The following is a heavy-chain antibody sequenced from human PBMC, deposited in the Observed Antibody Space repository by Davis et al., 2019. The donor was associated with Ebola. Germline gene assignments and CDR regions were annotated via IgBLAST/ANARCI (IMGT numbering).Heavy chain of an antibody. J-gene: IGHJ4*02. CDR1: GFIFTTYW. Sequence: GESLKISCAASGFIFTTYWMSWVRQAPGKGLEWLANINQDGSAKQYVDSVKGRFTISRDNAKNSVYLQMNSLRAEDTAVYYCATANRAISGYGGQGTLVSVSS. CDR3: ATANRAISGY. CDR2: INQDGSAK. V-gene: IGHV3-7*01. D-gene: IGHD2-2*02.